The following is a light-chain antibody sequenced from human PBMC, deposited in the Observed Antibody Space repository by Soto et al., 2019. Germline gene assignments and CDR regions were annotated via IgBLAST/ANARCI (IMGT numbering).Light chain of an antibody. CDR1: QSVSSSY. J-gene: IGKJ2*01. CDR3: QQYGSAPYT. CDR2: GAS. Sequence: EIVLTQSPGTLSLSPGERATLSCRASQSVSSSYLAWYQKKPGQAPRLLIYGASSRATGIPDRFSGSGSGTDFTLTISGLEPEDFVVFYCQQYGSAPYTFGQGPKLEIK. V-gene: IGKV3-20*01.